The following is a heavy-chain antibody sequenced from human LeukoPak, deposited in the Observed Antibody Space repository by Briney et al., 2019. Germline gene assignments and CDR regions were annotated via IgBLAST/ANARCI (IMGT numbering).Heavy chain of an antibody. CDR1: GFSFSSYA. J-gene: IGHJ4*02. Sequence: PGGSLRLSCAASGFSFSSYAMSWVRQAPGKGLEWVSVITGSGDSTDYADSVKGRFTISRDDSENTLYLQMDSLRAEDTAVYYCARYRRLLPFDYWGQGTLVTVSS. CDR2: ITGSGDST. V-gene: IGHV3-23*01. D-gene: IGHD2-21*02. CDR3: ARYRRLLPFDY.